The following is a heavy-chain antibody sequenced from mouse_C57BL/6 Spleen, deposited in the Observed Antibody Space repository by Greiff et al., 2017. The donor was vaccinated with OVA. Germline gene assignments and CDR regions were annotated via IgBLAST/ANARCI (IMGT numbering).Heavy chain of an antibody. CDR2: ISDGGSYT. V-gene: IGHV5-4*01. CDR1: GFTFSSYA. CDR3: ARDPYSNFYYFDY. Sequence: EVKLMECGGGLVKPGGSLKLSCAASGFTFSSYAMSWVRQTPEKRLEWVATISDGGSYTYYPDNVKGRFTISRDNAKNNLYLQMSHLKSEDTAMYYCARDPYSNFYYFDYWGQGTTLTVSS. D-gene: IGHD2-5*01. J-gene: IGHJ2*01.